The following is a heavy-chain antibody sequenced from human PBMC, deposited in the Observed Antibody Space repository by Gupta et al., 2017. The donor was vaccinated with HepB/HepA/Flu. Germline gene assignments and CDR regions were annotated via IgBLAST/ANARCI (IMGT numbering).Heavy chain of an antibody. Sequence: EVQLLESGGGLVQPGGSLRLSCAASGFPFSNYAMIWVRKAPGKGLEWVSAINGRGGGTYYADSVKGRFTISRDNSKNTLYLQMNSLRAEDTAVYYCAKGTINYYDSSAYFDSWGQGTLVTVSS. J-gene: IGHJ4*02. CDR1: GFPFSNYA. V-gene: IGHV3-23*01. D-gene: IGHD3-22*01. CDR2: INGRGGGT. CDR3: AKGTINYYDSSAYFDS.